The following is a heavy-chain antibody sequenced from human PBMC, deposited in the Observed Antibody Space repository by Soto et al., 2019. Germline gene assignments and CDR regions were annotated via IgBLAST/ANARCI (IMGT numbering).Heavy chain of an antibody. D-gene: IGHD5-12*01. Sequence: SETLSLTSTVSGGSISRSSYYWGWFRQPPGKGLEWIGSIYYSGSTYYNPSLKSRIIISVDTSKHQFSLQLNSVTPEDAAVYYCANDPGYSLDYWGQGIQVTVSS. V-gene: IGHV4-39*01. CDR3: ANDPGYSLDY. CDR2: IYYSGST. J-gene: IGHJ4*02. CDR1: GGSISRSSYY.